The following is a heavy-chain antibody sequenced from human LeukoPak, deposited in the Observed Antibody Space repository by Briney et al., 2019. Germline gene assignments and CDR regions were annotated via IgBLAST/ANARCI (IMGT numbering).Heavy chain of an antibody. Sequence: PSETLFLTCTVSGGSISSSSYYWGWIRQPPGKGLEWIGSIYYSGSTYYNPSLKSRVTISVDTSKNQFSLKLSSVTAADTAVYYCARHSYSSSWLEYFQHWGQGTLVTVSS. V-gene: IGHV4-39*01. CDR1: GGSISSSSYY. J-gene: IGHJ1*01. CDR3: ARHSYSSSWLEYFQH. D-gene: IGHD6-13*01. CDR2: IYYSGST.